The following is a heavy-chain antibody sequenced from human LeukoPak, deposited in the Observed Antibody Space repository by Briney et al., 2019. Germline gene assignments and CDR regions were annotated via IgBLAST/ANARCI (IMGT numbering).Heavy chain of an antibody. CDR2: IKQDGSEK. D-gene: IGHD6-19*01. V-gene: IGHV3-7*01. Sequence: GGSLRLSCAASGFTFSNYAMSWVRQAPGKGLEWVANIKQDGSEKYYVDSVKGRFTISRDNAKNSLYLQMNSLRAEDTAVYYCARDVKSYSSGASYFDYWGQGTLVTVSS. CDR3: ARDVKSYSSGASYFDY. CDR1: GFTFSNYA. J-gene: IGHJ4*02.